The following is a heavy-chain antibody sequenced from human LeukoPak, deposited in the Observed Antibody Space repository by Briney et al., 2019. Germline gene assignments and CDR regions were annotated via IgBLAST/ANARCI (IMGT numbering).Heavy chain of an antibody. CDR3: ARRASGRTFDY. CDR1: GDSINNYY. Sequence: PSETLSLTCTVSGDSINNYYWSWIRQPPGKGLEWIGYIYYIGTTKFNPSLKSRVTISLDTSKNQFSLKLSSVTAADTAVYYCARRASGRTFDYWGQGTLVTVSS. D-gene: IGHD6-19*01. CDR2: IYYIGTT. V-gene: IGHV4-59*08. J-gene: IGHJ4*02.